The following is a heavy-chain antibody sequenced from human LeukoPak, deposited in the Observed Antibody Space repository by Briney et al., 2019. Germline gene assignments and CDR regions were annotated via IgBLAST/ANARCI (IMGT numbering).Heavy chain of an antibody. J-gene: IGHJ6*02. V-gene: IGHV3-48*03. D-gene: IGHD2-15*01. CDR2: ISSSGGTI. CDR3: ARAGYCSSGSCYSYYYGMDV. Sequence: GESLKISCAASGFTFSSYEMNWVRQAPGKGLEWVSYISSSGGTIYYADSVKGRFTISRDNTKNSLYLQVNSLRAEDTAVYYCARAGYCSSGSCYSYYYGMDVWGQGTTVTVSS. CDR1: GFTFSSYE.